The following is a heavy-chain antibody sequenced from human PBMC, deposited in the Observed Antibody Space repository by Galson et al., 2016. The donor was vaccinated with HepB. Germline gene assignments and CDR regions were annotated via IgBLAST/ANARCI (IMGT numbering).Heavy chain of an antibody. CDR1: GFTFSSYG. Sequence: SLRLSCAVSGFTFSSYGMTWVGQAPGKGLEWVSGISSSGDRTYYADSVKGRFTISRDNSKNTLYLQMISLRAEDTAVYYCAKRMFGSYLDYWGRGTLVTVSS. D-gene: IGHD3-16*02. CDR3: AKRMFGSYLDY. J-gene: IGHJ4*02. CDR2: ISSSGDRT. V-gene: IGHV3-23*01.